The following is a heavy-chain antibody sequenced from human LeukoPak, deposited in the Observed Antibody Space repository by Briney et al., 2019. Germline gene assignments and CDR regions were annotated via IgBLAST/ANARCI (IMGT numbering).Heavy chain of an antibody. CDR2: INAGNGNT. V-gene: IGHV1-3*01. J-gene: IGHJ6*02. CDR3: ARAPTWGDILTGYYRRLYYYYYYGMDV. CDR1: GYILANYA. D-gene: IGHD3-9*01. Sequence: ASVTVSCTTSGYILANYAIHWVRQAPGQRLEWMGWINAGNGNTKYSQKFQGRVTITRDTSASTAYMELSSLRSEDTAVYYCARAPTWGDILTGYYRRLYYYYYYGMDVWGQGTTVTVSS.